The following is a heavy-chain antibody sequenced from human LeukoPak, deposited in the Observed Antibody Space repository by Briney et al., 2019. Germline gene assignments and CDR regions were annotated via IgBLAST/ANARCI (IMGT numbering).Heavy chain of an antibody. CDR3: ARVSDISSWYLAY. Sequence: PSETLSLTCAVYGGSFSDYYWTWIRLPPGKGLEWIGEIHHSGSTNYHPSLKTRFTISVDTSNNQFSLNLSSVAAADTAVYYCARVSDISSWYLAYWGRGTRVTVSS. J-gene: IGHJ4*02. V-gene: IGHV4-34*01. CDR2: IHHSGST. D-gene: IGHD6-13*01. CDR1: GGSFSDYY.